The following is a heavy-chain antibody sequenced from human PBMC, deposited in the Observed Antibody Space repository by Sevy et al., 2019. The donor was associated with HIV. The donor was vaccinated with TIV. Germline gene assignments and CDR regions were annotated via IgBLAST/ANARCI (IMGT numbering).Heavy chain of an antibody. D-gene: IGHD1-26*01. CDR3: ARARLELLPNYYYMDV. J-gene: IGHJ6*03. V-gene: IGHV3-53*01. Sequence: GGSLRLSCAASGFTVSSNYMSWVRQAPGKGLEWVSVIYSGGSTYYADSVKGRFTIARGNSKTTLYLQMGSLRAVDTAVYYCARARLELLPNYYYMDVWGKGTTVTVSS. CDR1: GFTVSSNY. CDR2: IYSGGST.